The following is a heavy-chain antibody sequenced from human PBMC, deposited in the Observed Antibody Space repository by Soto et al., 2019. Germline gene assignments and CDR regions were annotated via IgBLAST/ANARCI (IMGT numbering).Heavy chain of an antibody. CDR1: GGSVSSGSYY. J-gene: IGHJ6*02. Sequence: QVQLQESGPGLVKPSETLSLTCTVSGGSVSSGSYYWSWIRQPPGKGLEWMGYIYYSGSTNYNPSLKSRVTISVDTSKNQFSLKLSSVTAADTAVYYCARTHLTFGGVIEPYYYYGMDVWGQGTTVTVSS. CDR2: IYYSGST. CDR3: ARTHLTFGGVIEPYYYYGMDV. V-gene: IGHV4-61*01. D-gene: IGHD3-16*02.